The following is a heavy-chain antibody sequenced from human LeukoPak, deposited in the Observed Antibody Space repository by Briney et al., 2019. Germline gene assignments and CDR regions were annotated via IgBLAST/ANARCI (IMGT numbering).Heavy chain of an antibody. V-gene: IGHV3-30*02. J-gene: IGHJ4*02. CDR2: IRYDGTNK. CDR3: AKDRESNIVLVPAAVDY. D-gene: IGHD2-2*01. CDR1: GFTFSSYG. Sequence: PGGSQRLSCAASGFTFSSYGMHWVRQAPGKGLEGVAFIRYDGTNKYYADSVKGRFTISRDNSKNTLYLQMNSLRAEDTAVYYCAKDRESNIVLVPAAVDYWGQGTLVTVSS.